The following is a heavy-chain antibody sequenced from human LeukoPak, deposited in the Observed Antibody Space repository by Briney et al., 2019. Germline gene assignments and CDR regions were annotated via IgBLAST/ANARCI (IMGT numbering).Heavy chain of an antibody. J-gene: IGHJ4*02. CDR3: ARAGDYVWGSYRPLDY. V-gene: IGHV3-7*01. CDR2: IKQDGSEK. D-gene: IGHD3-16*02. CDR1: GFTFSSYW. Sequence: GGSLRLSCAASGFTFSSYWMSWVRQAPGKGLEWVANIKQDGSEKYYVDSVKGRFTISRDNAKNSLYLQMNSLRAEDTAVYYCARAGDYVWGSYRPLDYWGQGTLVTVSS.